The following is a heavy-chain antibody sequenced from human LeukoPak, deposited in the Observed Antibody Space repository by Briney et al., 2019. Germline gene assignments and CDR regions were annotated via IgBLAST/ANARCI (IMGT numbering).Heavy chain of an antibody. J-gene: IGHJ5*02. CDR1: GYTFTSYG. CDR3: ATGQRAARPWWFDP. CDR2: ISAYNGNT. Sequence: ASVKVSCKASGYTFTSYGISWVRQAPGQGLEWMGWISAYNGNTNYAQKLQGRVTMTEDTSTDTAYMELSSLRSEDTAVYYCATGQRAARPWWFDPWGQGTLVTVSS. V-gene: IGHV1-18*01. D-gene: IGHD6-6*01.